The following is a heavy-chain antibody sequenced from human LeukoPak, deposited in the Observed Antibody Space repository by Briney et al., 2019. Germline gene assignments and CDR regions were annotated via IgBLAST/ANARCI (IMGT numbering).Heavy chain of an antibody. V-gene: IGHV1-8*01. Sequence: ASVKVSCKASGYTFTSYDINWVRPATGQGLDWMGWMNPNSGNTGYAQKFQGRVTMTRNTSIGTAYMELSSLRSEDTAVYYCARLGYYDYIWGSYRYTELDYWGQGTLVTVSS. CDR3: ARLGYYDYIWGSYRYTELDY. J-gene: IGHJ4*02. CDR1: GYTFTSYD. CDR2: MNPNSGNT. D-gene: IGHD3-16*02.